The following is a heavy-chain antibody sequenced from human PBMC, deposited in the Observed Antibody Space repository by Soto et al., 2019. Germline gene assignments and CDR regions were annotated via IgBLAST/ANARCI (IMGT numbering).Heavy chain of an antibody. CDR1: GFTFSDHY. CDR3: ARPSIAAAGTSWYFDL. D-gene: IGHD6-13*01. V-gene: IGHV3-72*01. CDR2: TRNKANSYTT. Sequence: EVQLVESGGGLVQPGGSLRLSCAASGFTFSDHYMDWVRQAPGKGLEWVGRTRNKANSYTTEYAASVKGRFTISRDDSQNSLYLQMNSLKTEDTAVYYCARPSIAAAGTSWYFDLWGRGTLVTVSS. J-gene: IGHJ2*01.